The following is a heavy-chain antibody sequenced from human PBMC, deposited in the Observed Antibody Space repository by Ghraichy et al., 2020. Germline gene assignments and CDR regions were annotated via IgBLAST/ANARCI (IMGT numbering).Heavy chain of an antibody. CDR2: MERDGSEE. Sequence: GGSLRLSCAASGFTFSFHYMTWVRQAPGKGLEWVANMERDGSEEYYVDSVKGRFTISRDNAKNSLYLQMNSLRVEDTAVYYCARDSDYLLDYWGQGTLVAVSS. D-gene: IGHD3-10*02. J-gene: IGHJ4*02. CDR3: ARDSDYLLDY. CDR1: GFTFSFHY. V-gene: IGHV3-7*01.